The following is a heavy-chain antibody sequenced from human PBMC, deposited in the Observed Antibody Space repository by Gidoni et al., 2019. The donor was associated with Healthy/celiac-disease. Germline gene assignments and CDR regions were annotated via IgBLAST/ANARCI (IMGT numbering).Heavy chain of an antibody. CDR2: IRSKASSYAT. D-gene: IGHD6-19*01. J-gene: IGHJ6*02. V-gene: IGHV3-73*02. Sequence: EVQLAGSGGGLVQPGGSLKLSCAAAGFNLSGSAMPGVRQASGTGLAWVGRIRSKASSYATSYAASVKGRFTISRDDSKNTAYLQMNSLKTEDTAVYYCTREGGSSSGCIYYYYGMDVWGQGTTVTVSS. CDR1: GFNLSGSA. CDR3: TREGGSSSGCIYYYYGMDV.